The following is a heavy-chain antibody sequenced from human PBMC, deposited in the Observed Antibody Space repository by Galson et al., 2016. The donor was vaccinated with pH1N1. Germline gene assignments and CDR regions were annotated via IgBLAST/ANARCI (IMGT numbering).Heavy chain of an antibody. V-gene: IGHV3-74*01. D-gene: IGHD3-16*01. J-gene: IGHJ4*02. CDR1: GVTFSSYW. CDR2: INSDGSST. Sequence: SLRLSCAASGVTFSSYWMHWVRQAPGKGLVWVSRINSDGSSTSCADSVKGRFTISRDNAKNTLYLQMHSLRAEDTAVYYCARNFGLSGSGRHFDFWGQGTLVTVSS. CDR3: ARNFGLSGSGRHFDF.